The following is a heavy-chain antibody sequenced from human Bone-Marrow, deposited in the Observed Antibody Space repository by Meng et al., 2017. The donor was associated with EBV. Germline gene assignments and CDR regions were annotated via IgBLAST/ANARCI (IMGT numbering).Heavy chain of an antibody. CDR2: LNEHGTIT. V-gene: IGHV3-74*01. CDR1: GFSFSSYW. CDR3: SRDLVGSDDY. J-gene: IGHJ4*02. Sequence: VPWGEAGGGLVQPGGSLRLSCAASGFSFSSYWMPWVRQAPGKGPVWVSRLNEHGTITTYADSVKGRFTISRDNAKNTLYLQMNSLRVEDTAVYYCSRDLVGSDDYWGQGTLVTVSS.